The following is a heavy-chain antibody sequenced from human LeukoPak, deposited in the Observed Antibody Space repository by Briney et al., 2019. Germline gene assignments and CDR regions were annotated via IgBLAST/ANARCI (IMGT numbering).Heavy chain of an antibody. J-gene: IGHJ6*03. V-gene: IGHV1-2*02. CDR1: GYTFTGYY. Sequence: ASVRVSCMASGYTFTGYYMHWVPHAPGQGREWMGWINPNSGGTNYAQKFQGRVTMTRDTSISTAYMELSRLRSDDTAVYYCATITSARNTMVRGEANYYMDVWGKGTTVTVSS. D-gene: IGHD3-10*01. CDR3: ATITSARNTMVRGEANYYMDV. CDR2: INPNSGGT.